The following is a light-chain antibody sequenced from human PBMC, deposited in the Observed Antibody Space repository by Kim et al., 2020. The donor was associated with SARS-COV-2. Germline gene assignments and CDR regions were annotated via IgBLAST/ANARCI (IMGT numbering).Light chain of an antibody. V-gene: IGKV1-5*03. CDR2: TTS. CDR3: QQYHRYFS. J-gene: IGKJ2*03. CDR1: QSINTW. Sequence: DIQMTQSPSTLSASLGDRVTITCLASQSINTWLAWYQQKPGKPPKLLIYTTSNLERGVPSRFSGSGSGTEFTLTISSLQPDDFATYYCQQYHRYFSFGQGTKLEI.